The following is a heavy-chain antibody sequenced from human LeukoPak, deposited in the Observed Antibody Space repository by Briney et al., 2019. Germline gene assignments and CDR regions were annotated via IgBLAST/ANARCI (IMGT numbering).Heavy chain of an antibody. CDR2: IYSGGSK. CDR3: ARDSGGTANFEY. J-gene: IGHJ4*02. D-gene: IGHD3-10*01. V-gene: IGHV3-53*04. Sequence: GGSLRLSCAASGFTVDGNYMTWVRQAPGKGLEWVSVIYSGGSKHYADSVKGRFTISRHNSKNTLDLQMHSLRAEDTAVYYCARDSGGTANFEYWGQGTLVTVAS. CDR1: GFTVDGNY.